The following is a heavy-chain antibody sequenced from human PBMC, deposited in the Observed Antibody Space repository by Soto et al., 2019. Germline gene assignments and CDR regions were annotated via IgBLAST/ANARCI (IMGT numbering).Heavy chain of an antibody. J-gene: IGHJ5*02. CDR3: ARALRYFAT. CDR2: INHSGST. CDR1: GGSFSGYY. V-gene: IGHV4-34*01. Sequence: SETLSLTCAVYGGSFSGYYWSWIRQPPGKGLEWIGEINHSGSTNYNPSLKSRVTISVDTSKNQFSLKLSSVTAADTAVYYCARALRYFATWGRGTLVTVSS. D-gene: IGHD3-9*01.